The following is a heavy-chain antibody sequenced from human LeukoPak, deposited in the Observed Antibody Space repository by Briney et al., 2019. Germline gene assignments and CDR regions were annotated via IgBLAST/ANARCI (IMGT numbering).Heavy chain of an antibody. CDR2: IYYSGST. J-gene: IGHJ4*02. CDR3: ARLSYSSGEDY. CDR1: GGSISSHY. V-gene: IGHV4-59*11. Sequence: SETLSLTCTVSGGSISSHYWSWIRQPPGKGLEWIGYIYYSGSTNYNPSLKSRVTISVDTSKNQFSLKLSSETAADTAVYYCARLSYSSGEDYWGQGTLVTVSS. D-gene: IGHD6-19*01.